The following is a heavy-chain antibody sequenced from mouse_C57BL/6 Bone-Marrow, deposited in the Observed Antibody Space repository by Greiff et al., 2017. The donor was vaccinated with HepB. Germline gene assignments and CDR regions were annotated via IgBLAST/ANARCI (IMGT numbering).Heavy chain of an antibody. CDR1: GYTFTSYG. CDR2: IYPRSGNT. J-gene: IGHJ3*01. V-gene: IGHV1-81*01. Sequence: QVHVKQSGAELARPGASVKLSCKASGYTFTSYGISWVKQRTGQGLEWIGEIYPRSGNTYYNEKFKGKATLTADKSSSTAYMELRSLTSEDSAVYFCARSQATYGFAYWGQGTLVTVSA. CDR3: ARSQATYGFAY. D-gene: IGHD3-2*02.